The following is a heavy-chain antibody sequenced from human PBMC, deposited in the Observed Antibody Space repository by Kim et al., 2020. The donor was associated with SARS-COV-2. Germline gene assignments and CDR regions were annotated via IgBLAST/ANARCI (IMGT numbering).Heavy chain of an antibody. Sequence: KFQGRVTMTRDTSTSTVYMGLSSLRSEDTAVYYCARDGDIVATNLYGMDVWGQGTTVTVSS. V-gene: IGHV1-46*01. CDR3: ARDGDIVATNLYGMDV. J-gene: IGHJ6*02. D-gene: IGHD5-12*01.